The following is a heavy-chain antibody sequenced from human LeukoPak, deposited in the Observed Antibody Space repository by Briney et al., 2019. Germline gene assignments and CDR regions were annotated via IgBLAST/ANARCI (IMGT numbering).Heavy chain of an antibody. CDR2: MYHSGST. V-gene: IGHV4-38-2*02. CDR3: ARDYGSYYSAI. CDR1: GYSISSGYF. Sequence: KPSETLSLTCAVPGYSISSGYFWGWIRQPPGKGLEWIGSMYHSGSTYYNPSLKRRVTISVDTSKNQFSLKLSSVTAADTAVYYCARDYGSYYSAIWGEGTMVTVSS. J-gene: IGHJ3*02. D-gene: IGHD2-15*01.